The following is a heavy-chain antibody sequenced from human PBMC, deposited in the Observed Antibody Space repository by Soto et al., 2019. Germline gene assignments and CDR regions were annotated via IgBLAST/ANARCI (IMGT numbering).Heavy chain of an antibody. D-gene: IGHD5-12*01. CDR2: IYYSGST. CDR3: ARRGRWLQFTGHGAFDI. CDR1: EGYISSIGYC. V-gene: IGHV4-39*01. J-gene: IGHJ3*02. Sequence: SETKSHTNTVAEGYISSIGYCWSWKKQPPGKGLEWIGSIYYSGSTYYNPSLKSRVTISVDTSKNQFSLKLSSVTAADTAVYYCARRGRWLQFTGHGAFDIWVQGTMVTGSS.